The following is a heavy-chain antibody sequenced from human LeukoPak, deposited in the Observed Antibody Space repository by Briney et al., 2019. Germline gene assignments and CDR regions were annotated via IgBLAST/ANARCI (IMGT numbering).Heavy chain of an antibody. Sequence: SVKVSCKASGGTFSSYAISWVRQAPGQGLEWMGGIIPIFGTANYAQKFQGRVTITADESTSTAHMELSSLRSEDMAVYYCASDRNGGSYYAYVFDYWGQGTLVTVSS. CDR3: ASDRNGGSYYAYVFDY. CDR1: GGTFSSYA. CDR2: IIPIFGTA. V-gene: IGHV1-69*13. D-gene: IGHD1-26*01. J-gene: IGHJ4*02.